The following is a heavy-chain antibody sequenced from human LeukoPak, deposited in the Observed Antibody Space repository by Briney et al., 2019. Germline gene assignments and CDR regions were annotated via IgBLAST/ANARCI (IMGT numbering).Heavy chain of an antibody. Sequence: GGSLCLSCAASGFTFSGYAMNWVRQAPGQGLEWVSHIYISSSSNIISYADSVKGRFTISRDNAQNSLYLQMNGLRDEDTAVYYCVRDRAYSFDYWCQGILVTVSS. D-gene: IGHD2-21*01. CDR1: GFTFSGYA. CDR2: ISSSSNII. CDR3: VRDRAYSFDY. V-gene: IGHV3-48*02. J-gene: IGHJ4*02.